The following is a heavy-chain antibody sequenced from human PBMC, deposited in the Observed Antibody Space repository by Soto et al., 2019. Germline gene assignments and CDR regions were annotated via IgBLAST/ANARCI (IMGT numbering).Heavy chain of an antibody. V-gene: IGHV3-33*06. Sequence: QVQLVESGGGVVQPGRSLRLSCAASGFTFSSYGMHWVRQAPGKGLEWVAVIWYDGSNKYYADSVKGRFTISRDNSKNTLYLQMNSLRAEDTAVYYCAKYSSSFLDLRRTPLQHYYGMDVWGQGTTVTVSS. J-gene: IGHJ6*02. D-gene: IGHD6-13*01. CDR3: AKYSSSFLDLRRTPLQHYYGMDV. CDR1: GFTFSSYG. CDR2: IWYDGSNK.